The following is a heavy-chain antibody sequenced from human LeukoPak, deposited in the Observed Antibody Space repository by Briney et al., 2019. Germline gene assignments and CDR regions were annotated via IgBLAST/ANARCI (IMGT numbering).Heavy chain of an antibody. D-gene: IGHD3-22*01. CDR1: GFTFDDYG. J-gene: IGHJ3*02. CDR2: IYSDGRT. V-gene: IGHV3-53*01. CDR3: ARGLFLSGYLDAFDI. Sequence: SGGSLRLSCAASGFTFDDYGMSWVRQAPGKGLEWVSLIYSDGRTYYADSVKGRCTISRDNSKNTLYLQMNSLRVEDTAVYYCARGLFLSGYLDAFDIWGQGTVVTVSS.